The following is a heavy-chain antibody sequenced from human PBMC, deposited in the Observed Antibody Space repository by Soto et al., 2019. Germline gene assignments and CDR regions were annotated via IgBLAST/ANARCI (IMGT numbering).Heavy chain of an antibody. CDR1: GGTFSSYT. V-gene: IGHV1-69*08. CDR2: IIPILGIA. D-gene: IGHD6-13*01. J-gene: IGHJ6*02. CDR3: ARDRGAAAGPRVEYYYYYGMDV. Sequence: QVQLVQSGAEVKKPGSSVKVSCKASGGTFSSYTISWVRQAPGQGLEWMGRIIPILGIANYAQKFQGRVTITADKSTSTAYMELSSLRSEDTAVYYCARDRGAAAGPRVEYYYYYGMDVWGQGTTVTVSS.